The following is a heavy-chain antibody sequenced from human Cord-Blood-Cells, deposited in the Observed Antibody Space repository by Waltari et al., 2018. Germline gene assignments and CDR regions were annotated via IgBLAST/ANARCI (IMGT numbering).Heavy chain of an antibody. Sequence: QVQLQESGPGLVKPSETLSLTCTVSGGSISSYYWSWIRQPPGKGLEWIGYIYYSGSTNYHPSLKSRVTISVDTSKNQFSLTLSSVTAADTAVYYCARVRNGDWGWYFELWGRGTLVTVSS. CDR2: IYYSGST. V-gene: IGHV4-59*01. CDR1: GGSISSYY. J-gene: IGHJ2*01. D-gene: IGHD7-27*01. CDR3: ARVRNGDWGWYFEL.